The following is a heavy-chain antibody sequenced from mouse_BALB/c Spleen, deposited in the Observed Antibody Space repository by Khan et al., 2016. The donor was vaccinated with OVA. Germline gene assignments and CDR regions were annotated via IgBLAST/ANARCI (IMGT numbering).Heavy chain of an antibody. Sequence: QVTLKESGPGILQPSQTLSLTCSFSGFSLSASGVGVSWIRQPSGKGLEWLAHIYWDDDKRHNPSLKSRLTIPKEASRSQVFLKITSLDTDDTATNYCARRARWVFSDYMLAYWGQGTLVTVSA. V-gene: IGHV8-12*01. J-gene: IGHJ3*01. CDR2: IYWDDDK. CDR1: GFSLSASGVG. D-gene: IGHD2-4*01. CDR3: ARRARWVFSDYMLAY.